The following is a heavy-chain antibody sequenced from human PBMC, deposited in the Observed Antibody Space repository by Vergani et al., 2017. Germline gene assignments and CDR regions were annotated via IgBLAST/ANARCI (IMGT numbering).Heavy chain of an antibody. D-gene: IGHD1-1*01. J-gene: IGHJ4*02. CDR3: ARIYTTGTSRFDY. CDR1: GGSLSSHY. CDR2: IYYSGST. Sequence: QVQLQESGPGLVKPSETLSLPCPVSGGSLSSHYWSWIRQPPGKGLEWIGYIYYSGSTNYNPSLKSRVPTSVDTSKNQSSLKLSSVTAADTAVYYCARIYTTGTSRFDYWGQGTLVTVSS. V-gene: IGHV4-59*11.